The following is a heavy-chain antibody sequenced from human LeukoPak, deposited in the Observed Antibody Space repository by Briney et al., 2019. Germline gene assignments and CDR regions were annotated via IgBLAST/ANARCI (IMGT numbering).Heavy chain of an antibody. D-gene: IGHD2-21*01. CDR3: VRLIAIRANAFDI. CDR1: GGSISSGSYY. CDR2: IYTSGST. J-gene: IGHJ3*02. Sequence: MTSETLSLTCTVSGGSISSGSYYWSWIRQPAGKGLEWIGRIYTSGSTNYNPSLKSRVTISVDTSKNQFSLKLGSVTAADTAMYYCVRLIAIRANAFDIWGQGTLVTVSS. V-gene: IGHV4-61*02.